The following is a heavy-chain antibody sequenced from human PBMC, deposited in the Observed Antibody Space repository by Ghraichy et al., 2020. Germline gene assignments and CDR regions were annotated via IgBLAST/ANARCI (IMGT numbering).Heavy chain of an antibody. CDR1: GGSISSYY. CDR2: IYTSGST. Sequence: SQTLSLTCTVSGGSISSYYWSWIRQPAGKGLEWIGRIYTSGSTNYNPSLKSRVTMSVDTSKNQFSLKLSSVTAADTAVYYCAREYGDYEEGYYNWFDPWGQGTLVTVSS. V-gene: IGHV4-4*07. J-gene: IGHJ5*02. CDR3: AREYGDYEEGYYNWFDP. D-gene: IGHD4-17*01.